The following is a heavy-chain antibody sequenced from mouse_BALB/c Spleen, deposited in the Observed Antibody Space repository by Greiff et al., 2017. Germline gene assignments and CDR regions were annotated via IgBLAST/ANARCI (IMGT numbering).Heavy chain of an antibody. V-gene: IGHV5-12-1*01. D-gene: IGHD1-1*01. Sequence: EVKVEESGGGLVKPGGSLKLSCAASGFAFSSYDMSWVRQTPEKRLEWVAYISSGGGSTYYPDTVKGRFTISRDNAKNTLYLQMSSLKSEDTAMYYCARITTVVARYAMDYWGQGTSVTVSS. CDR3: ARITTVVARYAMDY. J-gene: IGHJ4*01. CDR1: GFAFSSYD. CDR2: ISSGGGST.